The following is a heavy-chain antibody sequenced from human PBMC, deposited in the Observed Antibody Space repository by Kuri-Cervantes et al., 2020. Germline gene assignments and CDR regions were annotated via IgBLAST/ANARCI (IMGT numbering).Heavy chain of an antibody. CDR3: ARQGYDYVWGSHRSFDY. CDR1: GYTFTSYG. V-gene: IGHV1-18*01. Sequence: ASVKVSCKASGYTFTSYGISWVRQAPGQGLEWMGWISAYNGNTNYAQKLQGRVTMTTDTSTSTAYMELRSLRSDDTAVYYCARQGYDYVWGSHRSFDYWGQGTLVTVSS. D-gene: IGHD3-16*02. J-gene: IGHJ4*02. CDR2: ISAYNGNT.